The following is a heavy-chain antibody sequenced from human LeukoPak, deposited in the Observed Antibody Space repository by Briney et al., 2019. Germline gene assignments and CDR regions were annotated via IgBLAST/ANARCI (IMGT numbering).Heavy chain of an antibody. V-gene: IGHV4-4*07. CDR3: ARGDVVYSNYYFDY. Sequence: PSETLSLTCTVSGGSISSHYWSWIRQPAGKGLEWIGRIYISGSTNYSPSLKSRVTMSVDTSKSQFSLKLSSVSAADTAVYYCARGDVVYSNYYFDYWGQGTLVTVSS. CDR1: GGSISSHY. J-gene: IGHJ4*02. CDR2: IYISGST. D-gene: IGHD4-4*01.